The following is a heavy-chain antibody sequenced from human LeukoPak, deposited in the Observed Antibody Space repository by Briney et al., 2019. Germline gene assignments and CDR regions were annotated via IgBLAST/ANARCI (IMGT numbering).Heavy chain of an antibody. D-gene: IGHD1-26*01. CDR3: AREVEGATTGFDY. Sequence: SETLSLTCTVSGGSISSYYRSWIRQPPGKGLEWIGYIYYSGSTNYNPSLKSRVTISVDTSKNQFSLKLSSVTAADTAVYYCAREVEGATTGFDYWGQGTLVTVSS. CDR2: IYYSGST. J-gene: IGHJ4*02. V-gene: IGHV4-59*01. CDR1: GGSISSYY.